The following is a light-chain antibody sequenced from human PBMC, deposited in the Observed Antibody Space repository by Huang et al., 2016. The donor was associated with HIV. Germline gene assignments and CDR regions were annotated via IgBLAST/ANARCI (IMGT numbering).Light chain of an antibody. J-gene: IGKJ2*01. V-gene: IGKV3-15*01. CDR3: QQYHEWPRT. CDR1: QGIGNS. Sequence: ERVLTQSPGTLSVSPGERATLSCRPSQGIGNSLAWYQLKPGQAPRLLIYETFIRASDIPTRFSGGGSEIDFTLTISGLQSEDSAVYYCQQYHEWPRTFGQGTKVEIK. CDR2: ETF.